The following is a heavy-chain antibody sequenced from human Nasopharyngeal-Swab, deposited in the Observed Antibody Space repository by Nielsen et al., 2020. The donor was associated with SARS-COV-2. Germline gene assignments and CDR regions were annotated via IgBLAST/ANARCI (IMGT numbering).Heavy chain of an antibody. CDR3: ARFYGPYSSGWLDY. Sequence: SCTVSGASVIGGNYYWSWIRPRPGKGPEWIAYIYYSGHMYFNPSLKSRVTISIDTSKNQFSLKLSSVSAADTAVYFCARFYGPYSSGWLDYWGQGTQVFVSS. CDR2: IYYSGHM. V-gene: IGHV4-31*02. D-gene: IGHD6-19*01. CDR1: GASVIGGNYY. J-gene: IGHJ4*02.